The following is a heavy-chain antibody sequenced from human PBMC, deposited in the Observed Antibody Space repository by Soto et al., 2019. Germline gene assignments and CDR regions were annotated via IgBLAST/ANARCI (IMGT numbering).Heavy chain of an antibody. CDR1: GGTFSSYA. J-gene: IGHJ6*02. D-gene: IGHD2-15*01. CDR2: IIPIFGTA. V-gene: IGHV1-69*13. CDR3: ARDFVVVAATPLSRYYYYGMDV. Sequence: ASVKVSCKASGGTFSSYAISWVRQAPGQGLEWMGGIIPIFGTANYAQKFQGRVTITADESTGTAYMELSSLRSEDTAVYYCARDFVVVAATPLSRYYYYGMDVWGQGTTVTVSS.